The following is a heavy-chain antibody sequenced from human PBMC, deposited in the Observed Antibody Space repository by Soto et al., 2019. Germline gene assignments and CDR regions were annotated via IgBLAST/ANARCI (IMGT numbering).Heavy chain of an antibody. Sequence: PGGSLRLSCAASGFTFSSYGMHWVRQAPGKGLEWVAVISYDGSNKYYADSVKGRFTISRDNSNNTLYLQMNSLRAEDTAVYYCAKYLWMGIAAEMYGMDVWGPGTTVTVFS. CDR2: ISYDGSNK. D-gene: IGHD6-13*01. J-gene: IGHJ6*02. CDR3: AKYLWMGIAAEMYGMDV. V-gene: IGHV3-30*18. CDR1: GFTFSSYG.